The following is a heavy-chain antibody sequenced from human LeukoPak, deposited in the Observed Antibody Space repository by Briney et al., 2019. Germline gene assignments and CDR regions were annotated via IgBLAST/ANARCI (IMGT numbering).Heavy chain of an antibody. J-gene: IGHJ4*02. Sequence: GGSLRLSCAASGFTFSSYAMSWVRQAPGKGLEWVSAISGSGGSTYYADSVKGRFTISRDNSKNTLYLQMNSLRAEDTAVYYCAKDESLTEGPFGVKGSFDYWGQGTLVTVSS. V-gene: IGHV3-23*01. CDR3: AKDESLTEGPFGVKGSFDY. CDR1: GFTFSSYA. CDR2: ISGSGGST. D-gene: IGHD3-3*01.